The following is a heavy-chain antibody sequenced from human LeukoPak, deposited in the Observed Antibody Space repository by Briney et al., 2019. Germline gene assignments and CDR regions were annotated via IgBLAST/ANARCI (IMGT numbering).Heavy chain of an antibody. V-gene: IGHV3-23*01. CDR2: ISGSGGSI. D-gene: IGHD2-2*01. CDR1: GFTFSSYA. CDR3: AKGLIGAGGYCSSTSCYPTDY. Sequence: GGSLRLSCAASGFTFSSYAMSWVRQAPGKGVEWVSDISGSGGSIYYAASMKALFTISRYNSKITLYLQINSLRAEDTAVYYCAKGLIGAGGYCSSTSCYPTDYWGQGTLVTVSS. J-gene: IGHJ4*02.